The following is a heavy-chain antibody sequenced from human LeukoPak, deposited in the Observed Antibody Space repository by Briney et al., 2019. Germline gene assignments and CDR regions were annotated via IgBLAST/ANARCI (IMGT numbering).Heavy chain of an antibody. V-gene: IGHV1-2*02. D-gene: IGHD1-7*01. CDR3: AKDASIYTFGTNWFDH. CDR2: LNPNSGGT. J-gene: IGHJ5*02. CDR1: GYTFTVHY. Sequence: ASVTVSFTASGYTFTVHYIHWVRQAPGQGLEWMGWLNPNSGGTNYAQKFQGRVTMTRDLSMTTAYMELSSLRSDDTATYYCAKDASIYTFGTNWFDHWGQGTLVTVSS.